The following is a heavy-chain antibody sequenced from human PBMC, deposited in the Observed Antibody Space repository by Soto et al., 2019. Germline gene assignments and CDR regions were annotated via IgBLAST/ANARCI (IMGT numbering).Heavy chain of an antibody. D-gene: IGHD2-15*01. CDR3: ARDGCSGGSCYVETMYDY. V-gene: IGHV3-48*02. CDR1: GFTFSSYS. J-gene: IGHJ4*02. Sequence: EVQLVESGGGLVQPGGSLRLSCAASGFTFSSYSMNWVRQAPGKGLEWVSYISSSSSTIYYADSVKGRFTISSDNAKNSLYLQMNSLRDEDTAVYYCARDGCSGGSCYVETMYDYWGQGTLVTVSS. CDR2: ISSSSSTI.